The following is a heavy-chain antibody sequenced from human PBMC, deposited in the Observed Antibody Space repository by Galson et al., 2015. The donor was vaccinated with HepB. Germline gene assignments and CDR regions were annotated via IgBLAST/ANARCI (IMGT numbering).Heavy chain of an antibody. CDR2: IIPIFGTA. CDR1: GGTFSSYA. CDR3: AREVDTAMVTRGRGMDV. D-gene: IGHD5-18*01. Sequence: SVKVSCKASGGTFSSYAISWVRQAPGQGLEWMGGIIPIFGTANYAQKFQGRVTITADESTSTAYMELSSLRSEDTAVYYCAREVDTAMVTRGRGMDVWGQGTTVTVSS. J-gene: IGHJ6*02. V-gene: IGHV1-69*13.